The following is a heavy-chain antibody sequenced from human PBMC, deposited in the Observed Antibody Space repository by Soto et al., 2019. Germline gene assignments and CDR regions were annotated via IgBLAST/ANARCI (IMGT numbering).Heavy chain of an antibody. CDR1: GFTFGDYA. Sequence: GGSLRLSCTASGFTFGDYAMSWVRQAPGKGLERVGFIRSKAYGGTTEYAASVKGRFTISRDDSKSIAYLQMNSLKTEDTAVYYCTRTSYTYYYDSSGYWGWFDPWGQGTLVTVSS. D-gene: IGHD3-22*01. V-gene: IGHV3-49*04. CDR2: IRSKAYGGTT. CDR3: TRTSYTYYYDSSGYWGWFDP. J-gene: IGHJ5*02.